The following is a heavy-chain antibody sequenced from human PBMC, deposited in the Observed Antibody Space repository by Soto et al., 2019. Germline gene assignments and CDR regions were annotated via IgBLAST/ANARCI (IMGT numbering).Heavy chain of an antibody. Sequence: GASVKVSCKASGGTFSSYASRWVRQAPGQGLEWMGGIIPIFGTANYAQKFQGRVTITADESTSTAYMELSSLRSEDTAVYYCARDGSRPIYYYYYGMDVWGQGTTVTVSS. CDR3: ARDGSRPIYYYYYGMDV. D-gene: IGHD6-13*01. V-gene: IGHV1-69*13. CDR1: GGTFSSYA. CDR2: IIPIFGTA. J-gene: IGHJ6*02.